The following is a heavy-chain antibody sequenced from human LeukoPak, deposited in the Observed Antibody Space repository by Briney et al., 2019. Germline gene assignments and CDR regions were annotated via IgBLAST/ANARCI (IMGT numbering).Heavy chain of an antibody. Sequence: GGSLRLSCAASGFTFNSYGMNWVRQAPGKGLEWVAVISYDGSKKYYEDSVKGRFTISRDNSENTLYLQVNSLRAEDTALYYCAKDRRYNRGQYDTSDSSRRGLHYGMDVWGQGTTVTVSS. CDR1: GFTFNSYG. D-gene: IGHD5-24*01. J-gene: IGHJ6*02. CDR2: ISYDGSKK. V-gene: IGHV3-30*18. CDR3: AKDRRYNRGQYDTSDSSRRGLHYGMDV.